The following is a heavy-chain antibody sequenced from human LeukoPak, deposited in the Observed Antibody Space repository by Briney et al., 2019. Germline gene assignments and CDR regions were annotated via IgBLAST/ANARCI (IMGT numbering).Heavy chain of an antibody. V-gene: IGHV1-69*04. D-gene: IGHD4-17*01. Sequence: ASVKVSCKASGGTFSSYAISWVRQAPGQGLEWMGRIIPILGIANYAQKFQGRVTITADKSTSTAYMELSSLRSEDTAVYYGARAEDDYGDYASHYWGQGTLVTVSS. CDR2: IIPILGIA. CDR1: GGTFSSYA. J-gene: IGHJ4*02. CDR3: ARAEDDYGDYASHY.